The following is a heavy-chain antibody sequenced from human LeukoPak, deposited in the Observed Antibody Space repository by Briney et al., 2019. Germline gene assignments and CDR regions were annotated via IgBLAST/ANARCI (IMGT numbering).Heavy chain of an antibody. J-gene: IGHJ4*02. V-gene: IGHV3-7*01. CDR1: GFTFSSYW. Sequence: GGSLRLSCAASGFTFSSYWMSWVRQAPGKGLEWVANIKQDGSEKYYVDSVKGRFTISRDNAKNSLYLQMNSLRAEDTAVYHCARIPVGAIDYFDYWGQGTLVTVSS. CDR2: IKQDGSEK. D-gene: IGHD1-26*01. CDR3: ARIPVGAIDYFDY.